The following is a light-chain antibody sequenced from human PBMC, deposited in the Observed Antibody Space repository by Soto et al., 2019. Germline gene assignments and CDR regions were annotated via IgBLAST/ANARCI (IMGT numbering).Light chain of an antibody. CDR1: QSVSSN. J-gene: IGKJ1*01. CDR3: QQYNNCPPWT. CDR2: GAS. Sequence: EIVMTQSPATLSVSPGERATLSCRASQSVSSNLAWYQQKPRQAPRLLIYGASTRATGIPARFSGSGSGTELPLSISSLQSEDFAVYYCQQYNNCPPWTFGQGTKVESK. V-gene: IGKV3-15*01.